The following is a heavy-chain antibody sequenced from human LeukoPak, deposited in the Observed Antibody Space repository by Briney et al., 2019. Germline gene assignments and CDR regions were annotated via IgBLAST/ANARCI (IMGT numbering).Heavy chain of an antibody. V-gene: IGHV4-34*01. CDR2: INHSGST. CDR3: ARAEKGIQLWLPDYFDC. D-gene: IGHD5-18*01. Sequence: SETLSLTCAVYGGSFSDYYWSWIRQPPGKGLEWIGEINHSGSTNYNPSLKSRVTISVDTSKKQFSLKLSSVTAADTAVYYCARAEKGIQLWLPDYFDCWGQGTLVTVSS. CDR1: GGSFSDYY. J-gene: IGHJ4*02.